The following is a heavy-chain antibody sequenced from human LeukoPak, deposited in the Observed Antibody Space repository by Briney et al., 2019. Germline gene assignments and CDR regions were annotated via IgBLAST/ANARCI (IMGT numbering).Heavy chain of an antibody. D-gene: IGHD1-26*01. CDR3: ARVGSYSFDY. J-gene: IGHJ4*02. CDR1: GFTFSSYA. V-gene: IGHV3-30-3*01. CDR2: ISYDGSNK. Sequence: GGSLRLSCAASGFTFSSYAMSWVRQAPGKGLEWVAVISYDGSNKYYADSVKGRFTISRDNSKNTLYLQMNSLRAEDTAVYYCARVGSYSFDYWGQGTLVTVSS.